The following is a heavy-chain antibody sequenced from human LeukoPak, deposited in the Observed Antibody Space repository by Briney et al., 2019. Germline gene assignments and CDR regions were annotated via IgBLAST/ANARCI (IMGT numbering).Heavy chain of an antibody. CDR1: GGTFSTYT. CDR3: AREYPRAFDI. J-gene: IGHJ3*02. V-gene: IGHV1-69*04. CDR2: IITTLGIA. Sequence: SVKVSCKASGGTFSTYTMIWVRQAPGQGLEWMGRIITTLGIANYAQKFQGRVTITADKSTSTAYMELSSLRSEDTAMYFCAREYPRAFDIWGQGTMITVSS. D-gene: IGHD2-2*02.